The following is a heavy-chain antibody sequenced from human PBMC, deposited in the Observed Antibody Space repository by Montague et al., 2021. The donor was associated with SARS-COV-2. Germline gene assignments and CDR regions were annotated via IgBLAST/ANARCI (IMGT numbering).Heavy chain of an antibody. D-gene: IGHD4/OR15-4a*01. CDR2: ITYDGIDK. J-gene: IGHJ3*01. V-gene: IGHV3-30*04. Sequence: SLRLSCAASGFIFSNFAFHWVRQAPGKGLKWVAIITYDGIDKFYADSVKGRFTIPRDNSKNTLYLRMNSLTPEDTAVYYCARDRVPPDYGGAFDLWGQGTLVTVSS. CDR1: GFIFSNFA. CDR3: ARDRVPPDYGGAFDL.